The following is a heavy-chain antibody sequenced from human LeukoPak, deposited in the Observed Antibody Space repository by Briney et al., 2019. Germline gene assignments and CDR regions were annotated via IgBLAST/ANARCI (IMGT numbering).Heavy chain of an antibody. V-gene: IGHV4-39*01. Sequence: MSSETLSLTCTVSGGSISSSSYYWGWIRQPPGKGLEWIGSIYYSGSTYYNPSLKSRVTISVDTSKNQFSLKLSSVTAADTAVYYCARHPQNTIFGVVITSENAFDIWGQGTMVTVSS. CDR1: GGSISSSSYY. CDR3: ARHPQNTIFGVVITSENAFDI. CDR2: IYYSGST. J-gene: IGHJ3*02. D-gene: IGHD3-3*01.